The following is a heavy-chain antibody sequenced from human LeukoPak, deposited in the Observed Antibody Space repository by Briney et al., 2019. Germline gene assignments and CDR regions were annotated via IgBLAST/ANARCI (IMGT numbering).Heavy chain of an antibody. Sequence: SETLSLICTVSGGSISSSSYYWGWIRQPPGKGLAWIGEIYYSGRTYQNPSLRSRVSMSVDTSKNHFSLELHSVTATDTAVYYCARRRYYDSTGYFDWGRGSLVTVPS. CDR1: GGSISSSSYY. D-gene: IGHD3-22*01. CDR2: IYYSGRT. J-gene: IGHJ1*01. V-gene: IGHV4-39*01. CDR3: ARRRYYDSTGYFD.